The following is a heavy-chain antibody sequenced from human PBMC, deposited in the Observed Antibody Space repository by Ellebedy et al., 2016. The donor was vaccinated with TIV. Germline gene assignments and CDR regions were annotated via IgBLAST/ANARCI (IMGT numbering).Heavy chain of an antibody. CDR3: ARDQQLGYGYDF. CDR2: INTNSGNP. V-gene: IGHV7-4-1*02. CDR1: GYTLINHA. Sequence: AASVKVSCKASGYTLINHALHWVRQAPGQGLEWMGWINTNSGNPMYARGFTGRFVFSLDHSVSTAYLQISSLKAEDTAVYYCARDQQLGYGYDFWGQGTMVTVSS. J-gene: IGHJ3*01. D-gene: IGHD1-1*01.